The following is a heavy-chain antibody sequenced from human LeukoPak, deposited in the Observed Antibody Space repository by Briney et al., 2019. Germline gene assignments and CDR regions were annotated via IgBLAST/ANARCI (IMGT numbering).Heavy chain of an antibody. CDR1: GGTFGTNG. V-gene: IGHV1-69*13. CDR3: ARVITIGQPPYYCYIDV. J-gene: IGHJ6*03. Sequence: SVKVSCKASGGTFGTNGISWMRQAPGLGLEWMGGIIPRFGSLNYAQKFQGRVTITADESTTTAYMELSSLRSEDTAMYYCARVITIGQPPYYCYIDVWGKGTTVSVSS. CDR2: IIPRFGSL. D-gene: IGHD3-10*01.